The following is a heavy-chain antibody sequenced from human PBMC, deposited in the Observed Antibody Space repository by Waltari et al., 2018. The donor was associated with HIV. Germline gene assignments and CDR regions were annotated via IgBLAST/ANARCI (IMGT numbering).Heavy chain of an antibody. CDR2: VWYDGNNK. J-gene: IGHJ4*02. CDR3: ARTPYDTSGYCFDY. D-gene: IGHD3-22*01. CDR1: GFIFSSYG. Sequence: QVQLVAAGGGVVQPGRSLRLSCTASGFIFSSYGMHWVRQAPGKGVEWVAVVWYDGNNKYYADSVKGRFTISRDNAKNTLYLQMNNLRVEDTAVYYCARTPYDTSGYCFDYWGQGTLVTVSS. V-gene: IGHV3-33*01.